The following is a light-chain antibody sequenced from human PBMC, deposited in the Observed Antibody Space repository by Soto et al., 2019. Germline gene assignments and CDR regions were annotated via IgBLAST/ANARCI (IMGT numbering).Light chain of an antibody. CDR2: GNS. Sequence: QSVLTQPPSVSGAPGQRVTISCTGSSSNIGAGYDVHWYQQLPGTAPKLLIYGNSNRPSGVPDRFSGSKSGTSASLAITGLQAEDEADYYCQSYTSSLSACVFGAGTKLTVL. CDR1: SSNIGAGYD. CDR3: QSYTSSLSACV. V-gene: IGLV1-40*01. J-gene: IGLJ2*01.